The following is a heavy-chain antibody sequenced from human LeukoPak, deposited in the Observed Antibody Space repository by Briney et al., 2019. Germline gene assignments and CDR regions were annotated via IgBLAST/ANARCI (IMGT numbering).Heavy chain of an antibody. D-gene: IGHD5-12*01. CDR3: ARRRVYSGSGEFDF. CDR1: GGSMSGYY. Sequence: SETLSLTCTVSGGSMSGYYWSWIRQPPGKGLEWIGYIHYSGTTNYNPSLKSRVTTSLDTSRNQFSLKLRSVTTADTAVYYCARRRVYSGSGEFDFWGQGTLVTVSS. V-gene: IGHV4-59*01. CDR2: IHYSGTT. J-gene: IGHJ4*02.